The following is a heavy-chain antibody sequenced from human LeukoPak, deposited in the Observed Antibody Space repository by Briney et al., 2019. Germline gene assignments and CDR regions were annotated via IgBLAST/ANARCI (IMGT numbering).Heavy chain of an antibody. V-gene: IGHV4-31*03. CDR3: ARDGYYDSSLAH. Sequence: SETLSLTCTVSGGSISSGGYYWSWIRQHPGKGLEWIGYIYYSGSTYYNPSLKSRVTISVDTSKNQFSLKLSSVTAADTAVYYCARDGYYDSSLAHWGQGTLVTVSS. J-gene: IGHJ4*02. D-gene: IGHD3-22*01. CDR1: GGSISSGGYY. CDR2: IYYSGST.